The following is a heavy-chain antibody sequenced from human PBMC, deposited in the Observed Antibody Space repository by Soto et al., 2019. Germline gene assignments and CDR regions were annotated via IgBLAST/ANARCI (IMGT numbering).Heavy chain of an antibody. V-gene: IGHV3-30*04. Sequence: QLVESGGGVVQPEKSLKLSCTASNFVFSVYSLHWVRQAPGKGLEWVALISYDGGNKYYADSVKGRFTISRDNSKNTLYLQTNSVRREYTGVYYFARDKDQYDFWGGTLDSWGQGTLVTVSS. D-gene: IGHD3-3*01. CDR3: ARDKDQYDFWGGTLDS. CDR2: ISYDGGNK. J-gene: IGHJ4*02. CDR1: NFVFSVYS.